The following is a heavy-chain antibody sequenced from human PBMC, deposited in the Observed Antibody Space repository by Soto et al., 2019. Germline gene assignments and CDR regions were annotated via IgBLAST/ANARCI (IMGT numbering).Heavy chain of an antibody. D-gene: IGHD6-19*01. Sequence: ASVKVSCKASGYTFTTYYIHWVRQAPGQGLEWMGIINPSSGSTSSAQKFQGRVTMTRDTSTSTVYMELSSLRSEDTAVYYWSRAPFASGSGWYDYWGQGTLVTFSS. CDR2: INPSSGST. CDR1: GYTFTTYY. J-gene: IGHJ4*02. V-gene: IGHV1-46*03. CDR3: SRAPFASGSGWYDY.